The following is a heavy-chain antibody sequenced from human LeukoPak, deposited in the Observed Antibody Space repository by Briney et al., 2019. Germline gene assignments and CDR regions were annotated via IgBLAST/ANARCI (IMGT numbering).Heavy chain of an antibody. CDR2: IYYSGST. V-gene: IGHV4-59*08. CDR3: ARHLGYKYGMDV. Sequence: SETLSLTCTVSGGSISSYYWSWIRQPPGKGLEWIGYIYYSGSTNYNPSLKSRVTISVDTSKNQFSLKLSSVTAADTAVYYCARHLGYKYGMDVWGQGTTVTVSS. D-gene: IGHD1-14*01. J-gene: IGHJ6*02. CDR1: GGSISSYY.